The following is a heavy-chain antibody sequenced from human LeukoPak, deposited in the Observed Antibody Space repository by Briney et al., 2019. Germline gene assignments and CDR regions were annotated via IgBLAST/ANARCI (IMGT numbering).Heavy chain of an antibody. CDR1: GFIFSTYS. CDR3: ARAFIAAADYYYYYYLDV. D-gene: IGHD6-13*01. Sequence: PGGSLRLSCAASGFIFSTYSMNWVRQAPGKGLEWVSSISSSNSYIYYADSMKGRFTISRDNAKNSLYLQLNSLRAEDTAVYYCARAFIAAADYYYYYYLDVWGKGTTVTISS. V-gene: IGHV3-21*01. CDR2: ISSSNSYI. J-gene: IGHJ6*03.